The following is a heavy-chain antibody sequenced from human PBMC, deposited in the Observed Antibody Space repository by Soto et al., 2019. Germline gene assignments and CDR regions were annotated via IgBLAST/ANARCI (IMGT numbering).Heavy chain of an antibody. Sequence: EVQLVESGGGFVEPGGSLRLSCAASGFTFSNAWMSWVRQAPGKGLEWVGRIKSKKDGGATDFAAPVKGRFAISRDDSKNTLYLQMNSLKTEDTAVYFCTTDYYDATGYYGYFQYWGQGTLLTVSS. CDR3: TTDYYDATGYYGYFQY. D-gene: IGHD3-22*01. J-gene: IGHJ1*01. V-gene: IGHV3-15*01. CDR2: IKSKKDGGAT. CDR1: GFTFSNAW.